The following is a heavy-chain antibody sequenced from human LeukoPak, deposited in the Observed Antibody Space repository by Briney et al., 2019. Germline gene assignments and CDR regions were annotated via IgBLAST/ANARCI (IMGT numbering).Heavy chain of an antibody. CDR1: GFAFSNYE. J-gene: IGHJ5*02. D-gene: IGHD2-2*01. V-gene: IGHV3-48*03. CDR2: ISPSGGTI. Sequence: PGGSLRLSCAASGFAFSNYEMNWVRQAPGKGLEWVSYISPSGGTITYADSVKGRFTISRDNAKNSLYPQMNSLGAEDTAVYYCVRVRYCSSTNCHGGWFDPWGQGTLVTVSS. CDR3: VRVRYCSSTNCHGGWFDP.